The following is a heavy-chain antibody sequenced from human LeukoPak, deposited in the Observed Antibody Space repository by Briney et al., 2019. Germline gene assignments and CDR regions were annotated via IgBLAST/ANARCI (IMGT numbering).Heavy chain of an antibody. CDR3: AELGITMIGGV. CDR1: GFTVSSNY. CDR2: IYSGGST. D-gene: IGHD3-10*02. V-gene: IGHV3-53*01. Sequence: GGSLRLSCAASGFTVSSNYMSWVRQAPGKGLEWVSVIYSGGSTNYADSVKGRFTISRDNAKNSLYLQMNSLRAEDTAVYYCAELGITMIGGVWGKGTTVTISS. J-gene: IGHJ6*04.